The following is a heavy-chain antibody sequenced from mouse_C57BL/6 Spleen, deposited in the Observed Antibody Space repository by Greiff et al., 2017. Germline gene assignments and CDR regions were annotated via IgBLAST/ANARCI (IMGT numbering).Heavy chain of an antibody. Sequence: EVKLVESGGGLVKPGGSLTLSCAASGFTFSSYTMSWVRQTPEKRLEWVATISGGGGNTYYPDSVKGRFTISRDNAKNTLYLQMSSLRSEDTALYYCARRGTTVHYFDYWGQGTTLTVSS. V-gene: IGHV5-9*01. CDR3: ARRGTTVHYFDY. CDR1: GFTFSSYT. CDR2: ISGGGGNT. J-gene: IGHJ2*01. D-gene: IGHD1-1*01.